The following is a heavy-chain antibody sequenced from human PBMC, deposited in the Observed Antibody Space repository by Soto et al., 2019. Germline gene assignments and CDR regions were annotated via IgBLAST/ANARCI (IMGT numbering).Heavy chain of an antibody. CDR2: INPNSGGT. Sequence: ASVKVSCKASGYTFTGYYMHWVRQAPGQGLEWMGWINPNSGGTNYAQKFQGRVTMTRDTSISTAYMELSRLRSDDTAVYYCATAITSFGVVIYPFAYWGQGTLVTVSS. D-gene: IGHD3-3*01. J-gene: IGHJ4*02. CDR1: GYTFTGYY. CDR3: ATAITSFGVVIYPFAY. V-gene: IGHV1-2*02.